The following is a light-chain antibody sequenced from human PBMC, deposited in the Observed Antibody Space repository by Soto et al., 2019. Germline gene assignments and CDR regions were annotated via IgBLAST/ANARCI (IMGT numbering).Light chain of an antibody. CDR1: SSDVGGYNY. V-gene: IGLV2-8*01. CDR2: EVS. Sequence: QSVLTQLPSASGSPGQSVTISCTGTSSDVGGYNYVSWYQQHPGKAPKLMIYEVSKRPSGVPDRFSGSKSGNTASLTVSGLQAEDEAAYYCSSYAGSNNLVFGTGTEVTVL. J-gene: IGLJ1*01. CDR3: SSYAGSNNLV.